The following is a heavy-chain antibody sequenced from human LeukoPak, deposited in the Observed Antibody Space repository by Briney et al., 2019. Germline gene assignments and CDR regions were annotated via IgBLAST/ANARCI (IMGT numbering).Heavy chain of an antibody. V-gene: IGHV3-33*01. J-gene: IGHJ4*02. CDR2: IWYDGSNK. D-gene: IGHD6-19*01. Sequence: PGGSLRLSCAASGFTFSSYGMHWVRQAPGKGLEWVAVIWYDGSNKYYADSVKGRFTISRDNSKNTLYLQMNSLRAEDTAVYYCARDPSPVAAVAGTVDYWGQGTLVTVSS. CDR1: GFTFSSYG. CDR3: ARDPSPVAAVAGTVDY.